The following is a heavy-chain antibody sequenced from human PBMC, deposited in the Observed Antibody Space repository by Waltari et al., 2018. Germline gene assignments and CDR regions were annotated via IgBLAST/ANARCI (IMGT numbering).Heavy chain of an antibody. Sequence: QVQLVQSGAEVKKPGASVKVSCKASGYTFTGYYMHWVRQAPGQGLEWMGWINPNSGGTNYAQKFQGRVTMTRDTSISTAYMELSRLRSDDTAVYYCARYGYGVVKEKYFQHWGQGTLVTVSS. J-gene: IGHJ1*01. CDR3: ARYGYGVVKEKYFQH. D-gene: IGHD2-21*01. CDR1: GYTFTGYY. V-gene: IGHV1-2*02. CDR2: INPNSGGT.